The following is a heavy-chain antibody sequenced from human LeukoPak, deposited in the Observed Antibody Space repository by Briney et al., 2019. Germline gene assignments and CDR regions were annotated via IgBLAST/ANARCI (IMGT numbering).Heavy chain of an antibody. D-gene: IGHD2-15*01. CDR1: GFTLHKYC. Sequence: GGSLRLSCAAYGFTLHKYCKQLLRQAPGKGLEWVAFIWHDGSNKYYGDSMKGRFTISRDNSKNTLYLQMSSLRAEDTALYYCVIDLLALPQKYFDSWGQGTLVSVSS. CDR2: IWHDGSNK. V-gene: IGHV3-30*02. CDR3: VIDLLALPQKYFDS. J-gene: IGHJ4*02.